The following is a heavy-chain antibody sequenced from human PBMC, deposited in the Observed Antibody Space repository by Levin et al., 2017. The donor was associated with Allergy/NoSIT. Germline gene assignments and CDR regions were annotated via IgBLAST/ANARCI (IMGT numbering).Heavy chain of an antibody. CDR1: AFSFSSYA. V-gene: IGHV3-23*01. CDR2: ISGSGGRT. J-gene: IGHJ4*02. D-gene: IGHD1-26*01. CDR3: AKEGSGGSYGIY. Sequence: PGGSLRLSCAASAFSFSSYAMSWVRQAPGKGLEWVSAISGSGGRTYYADSVKGRFTISRDNSKNTLFLQMNSLRAEDTAIYYCAKEGSGGSYGIYLGQGTLVTVSS.